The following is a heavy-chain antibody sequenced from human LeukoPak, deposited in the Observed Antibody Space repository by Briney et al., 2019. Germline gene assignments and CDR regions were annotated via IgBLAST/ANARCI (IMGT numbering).Heavy chain of an antibody. V-gene: IGHV3-23*01. J-gene: IGHJ4*02. Sequence: GGSLRLSCAASGFTFSSYAMSWVRQAPGKGLEWVSAISGSGGSTYYADSVKGRFTISRDNAKNSLYLQMNSLRAEDTAVYYCAAAVAGALQEIDYWGQGTLVTVSS. CDR2: ISGSGGST. CDR3: AAAVAGALQEIDY. D-gene: IGHD6-19*01. CDR1: GFTFSSYA.